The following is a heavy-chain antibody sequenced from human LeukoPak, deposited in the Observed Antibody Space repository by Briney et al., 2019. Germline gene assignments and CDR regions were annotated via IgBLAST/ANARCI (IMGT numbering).Heavy chain of an antibody. V-gene: IGHV1-3*01. CDR3: ARVNGNRQDNWFDP. CDR2: INAGNGNT. CDR1: GYTFTSYA. Sequence: ASVKVSCKASGYTFTSYAMHWVRQAPGQRLEWMGWINAGNGNTKYSQKFQGRVTITRDTSTSTAYMELRSLRSDDTAVYYCARVNGNRQDNWFDPWGQGTLVTVSS. J-gene: IGHJ5*02.